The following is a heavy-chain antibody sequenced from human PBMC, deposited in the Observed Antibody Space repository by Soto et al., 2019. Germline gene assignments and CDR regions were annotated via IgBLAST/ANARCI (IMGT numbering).Heavy chain of an antibody. J-gene: IGHJ5*02. CDR1: GGSISSSSYY. Sequence: SETLSLTCTVSGGSISSSSYYWGWIRQPPGTGLERIGSIYYRGSTYYNPSLKSRATTSVATSTNQFSLTLSSVTAADTAVYYCARHLVDKNHIVVVVAAPARHNSFDPWGQGTLVTVSS. V-gene: IGHV4-39*01. CDR3: ARHLVDKNHIVVVVAAPARHNSFDP. D-gene: IGHD2-15*01. CDR2: IYYRGST.